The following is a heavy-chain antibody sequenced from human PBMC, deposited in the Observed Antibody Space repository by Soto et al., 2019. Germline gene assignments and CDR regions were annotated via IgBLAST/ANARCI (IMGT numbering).Heavy chain of an antibody. CDR1: GYTFTSYG. J-gene: IGHJ4*02. D-gene: IGHD3-22*01. V-gene: IGHV1-18*01. Sequence: ASVKVSCKASGYTFTSYGISWVRQAPGQGLEWMGWISAYNGNTNYAQKLQGRVTMTTDTSTSTAYMELRSLRSDDTAVYYCAREKPTYYYDSSGRGPDYWGQGTLVTVSS. CDR3: AREKPTYYYDSSGRGPDY. CDR2: ISAYNGNT.